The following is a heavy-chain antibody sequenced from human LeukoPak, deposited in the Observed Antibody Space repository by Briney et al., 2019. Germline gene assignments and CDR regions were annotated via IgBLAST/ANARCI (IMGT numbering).Heavy chain of an antibody. CDR2: IYFSGDT. Sequence: PSETLSLTCTVSGDSISNSYWSWIRQPPGKGLEWIGYIYFSGDTNYNPSLTSRVTISLDTPKNQFSLKLRSVTAADTAVYYCARDRKGFSSGYYSSYYGMDVWGQGTTVTVSS. V-gene: IGHV4-4*08. D-gene: IGHD3-22*01. CDR3: ARDRKGFSSGYYSSYYGMDV. CDR1: GDSISNSY. J-gene: IGHJ6*02.